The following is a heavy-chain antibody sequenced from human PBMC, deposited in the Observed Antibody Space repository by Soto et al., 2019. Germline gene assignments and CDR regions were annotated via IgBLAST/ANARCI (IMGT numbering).Heavy chain of an antibody. CDR2: MNPNSGNT. CDR3: ARGRGITMVRGVIKGHYYYYMDV. D-gene: IGHD3-10*01. V-gene: IGHV1-8*01. CDR1: GYTFTSYD. J-gene: IGHJ6*03. Sequence: ASVKVSCKASGYTFTSYDINWVRQATGQGLEWMGWMNPNSGNTGYAQKFQGRVTMTRNTSISTAYMELSSLRSEDTAVYYCARGRGITMVRGVIKGHYYYYMDVWGKGTTVTVSS.